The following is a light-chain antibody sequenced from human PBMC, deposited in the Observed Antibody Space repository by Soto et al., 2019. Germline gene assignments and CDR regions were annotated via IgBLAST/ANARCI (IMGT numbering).Light chain of an antibody. V-gene: IGKV1-39*01. CDR1: QSVGTY. Sequence: IQVTQSPPSLTASVGDRVTITCRASQSVGTYLNWYQQKAGKAPTLLISLTSRRQSGVPSRFSGAGSETDFTLTLSSLQPEAFATYFCQQTYNTYSFGQGTTVDIK. CDR3: QQTYNTYS. CDR2: LTS. J-gene: IGKJ2*01.